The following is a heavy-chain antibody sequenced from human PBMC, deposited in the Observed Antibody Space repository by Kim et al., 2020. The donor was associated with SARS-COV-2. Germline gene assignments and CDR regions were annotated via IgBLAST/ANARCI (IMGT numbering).Heavy chain of an antibody. J-gene: IGHJ4*02. CDR3: AKDRYYDSSGYYPPHNYFDY. CDR1: GFTFSSYA. V-gene: IGHV3-23*01. D-gene: IGHD3-22*01. CDR2: ISGSGGTT. Sequence: GGSLRLSCAASGFTFSSYAMSWVRQAPGRGLQWVSAISGSGGTTYYADSVKGRFTISRDNSKNTLYLQMNSLRAEDTAIYYCAKDRYYDSSGYYPPHNYFDYWGQGTLVTVSS.